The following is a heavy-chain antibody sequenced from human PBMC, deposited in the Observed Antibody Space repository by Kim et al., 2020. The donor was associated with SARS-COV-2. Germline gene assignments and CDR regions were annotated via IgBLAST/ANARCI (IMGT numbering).Heavy chain of an antibody. J-gene: IGHJ5*02. CDR3: ARVVGSSWPTNWFDP. D-gene: IGHD6-13*01. V-gene: IGHV4-59*01. Sequence: PSLKSRVTISVDTSKNQFSLKLSSVTAADTAVYYCARVVGSSWPTNWFDPWGQGTLVTVSS.